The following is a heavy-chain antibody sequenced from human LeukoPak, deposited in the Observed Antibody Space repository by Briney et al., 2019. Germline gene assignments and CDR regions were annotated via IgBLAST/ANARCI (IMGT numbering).Heavy chain of an antibody. D-gene: IGHD3-22*01. CDR2: IFYSGTT. V-gene: IGHV4-59*01. CDR3: VRGGWNKFDY. CDR1: GGSISSYY. J-gene: IGHJ4*02. Sequence: SETLSLTCTVSGGSISSYYWSWIRQPPGKGLEWIGFIFYSGTTNYNPSLKSRVTISVDTSKNQFSLKLSSVTAADTAVYYCVRGGWNKFDYWGQGTLVTVSS.